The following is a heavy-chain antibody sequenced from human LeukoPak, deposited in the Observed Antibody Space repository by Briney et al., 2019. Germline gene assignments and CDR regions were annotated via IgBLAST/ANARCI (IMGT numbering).Heavy chain of an antibody. Sequence: GGSLRLSCVGSGFTITNYWMHWVRQAPGTGLVWVSRIHPDGSITTYADSVKGRFTISRDNAKNTLYLQMNSLRAEDTAVYYCAPQQAYSPYNWFDPWGQGTLVTVSS. CDR1: GFTITNYW. D-gene: IGHD5-12*01. V-gene: IGHV3-74*03. CDR3: APQQAYSPYNWFDP. CDR2: IHPDGSIT. J-gene: IGHJ5*02.